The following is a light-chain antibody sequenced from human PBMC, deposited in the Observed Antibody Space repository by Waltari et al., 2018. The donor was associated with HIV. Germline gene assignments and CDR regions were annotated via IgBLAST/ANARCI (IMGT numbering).Light chain of an antibody. J-gene: IGKJ1*01. Sequence: EIVMTQSSDTLSVSPGERATLSCRASQSVTTNLAWYQQKPGQAPRLLFYGSSTRATGLPDRFSGSGSGTEFNLTISSLQSEDSAVYYCQQYNHWPWTFGQGTTVEIK. V-gene: IGKV3-15*01. CDR2: GSS. CDR3: QQYNHWPWT. CDR1: QSVTTN.